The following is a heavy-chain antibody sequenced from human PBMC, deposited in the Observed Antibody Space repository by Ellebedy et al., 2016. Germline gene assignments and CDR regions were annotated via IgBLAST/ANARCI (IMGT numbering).Heavy chain of an antibody. CDR2: INPSGGST. Sequence: ASVKVSCRASGYTFTSYYMHWVRQAPGQGLEWMGIINPSGGSTSYAQKLQGRVTMTRDTSTSTVYMELSSLRSEDTAVYYCARDLSQWWELLEFAWDAFDIWGQGTMVTVSS. CDR3: ARDLSQWWELLEFAWDAFDI. J-gene: IGHJ3*02. V-gene: IGHV1-46*04. D-gene: IGHD1-26*01. CDR1: GYTFTSYY.